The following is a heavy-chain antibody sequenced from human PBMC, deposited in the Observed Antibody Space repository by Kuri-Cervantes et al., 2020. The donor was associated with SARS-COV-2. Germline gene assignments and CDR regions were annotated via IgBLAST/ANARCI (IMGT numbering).Heavy chain of an antibody. J-gene: IGHJ4*02. CDR2: ISYDGSNK. V-gene: IGHV3-30*18. D-gene: IGHD1-26*01. CDR1: GFTFSSYG. CDR3: AKDGPDSGSYLFDH. Sequence: LSLTCAASGFTFSSYGMHWVRQAPGKGLEWVAVISYDGSNKYYADSVKGRFTISRDNSKNTLYLQMNSLRAEDTAVYYCAKDGPDSGSYLFDHWGQGTLVTVSS.